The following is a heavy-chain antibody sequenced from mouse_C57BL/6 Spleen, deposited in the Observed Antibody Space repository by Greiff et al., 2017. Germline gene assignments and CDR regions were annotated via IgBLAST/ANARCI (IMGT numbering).Heavy chain of an antibody. D-gene: IGHD2-5*01. Sequence: VQLQQSGTVLARPGASVKMSCKTSGYTFTSYWMHWVKQRPGQGLEWIGAIYPGNGDTSYNQKFKGKAKLTADTSASTAYMELSSLTNEDSAVYYCTRASCYSNSPFDYWGQGTTLTVSS. J-gene: IGHJ2*01. CDR1: GYTFTSYW. V-gene: IGHV1-5*01. CDR2: IYPGNGDT. CDR3: TRASCYSNSPFDY.